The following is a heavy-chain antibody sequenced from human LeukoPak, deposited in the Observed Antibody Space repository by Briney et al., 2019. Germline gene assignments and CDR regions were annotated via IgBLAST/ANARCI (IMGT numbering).Heavy chain of an antibody. D-gene: IGHD6-6*01. CDR1: GFTFSSYA. CDR3: VRNDYSSSSYFY. J-gene: IGHJ4*02. Sequence: GGSLRLSCAASGFTFSSYAMSWVRQAPGKGLECVSGISGSDSTYYADSVKGRFTISRDNSKNTLYLQMNSLRAEDTAVYYCVRNDYSSSSYFYWGQGTLVTVSS. CDR2: ISGSDST. V-gene: IGHV3-23*01.